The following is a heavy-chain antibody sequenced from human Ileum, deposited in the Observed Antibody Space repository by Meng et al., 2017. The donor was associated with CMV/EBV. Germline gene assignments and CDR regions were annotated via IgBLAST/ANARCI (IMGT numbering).Heavy chain of an antibody. V-gene: IGHV6-1*01. D-gene: IGHD1-26*01. J-gene: IGHJ6*02. CDR3: ARESTWWDSLYYYGMDV. CDR1: GDSISSRSSY. CDR2: TYYRSKWYN. Sequence: SETLSLTCTVSGDSISSRSSYWNWIRQSPSRGLEWLGRTYYRSKWYNDYAVSVKSRITINPDTSKNQFSLQLNSVTPEDTAVYYCARESTWWDSLYYYGMDVWGQGTTVTVSS.